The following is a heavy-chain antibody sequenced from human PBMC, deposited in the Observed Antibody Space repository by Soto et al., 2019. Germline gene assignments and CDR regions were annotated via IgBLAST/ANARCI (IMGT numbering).Heavy chain of an antibody. Sequence: VAVIWYDGSNKYYADSVKGRFTISRDNSKNTLYLQMNSLRAEDTAVYYCARDRAAMVTPFYYYYGMDVWGQGTTVTVSS. CDR2: IWYDGSNK. D-gene: IGHD5-18*01. CDR3: ARDRAAMVTPFYYYYGMDV. V-gene: IGHV3-33*01. J-gene: IGHJ6*02.